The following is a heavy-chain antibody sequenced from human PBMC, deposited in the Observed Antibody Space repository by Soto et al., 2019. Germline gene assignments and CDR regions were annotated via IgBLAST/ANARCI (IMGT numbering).Heavy chain of an antibody. V-gene: IGHV4-34*01. D-gene: IGHD2-15*01. CDR1: GGSFSGYY. J-gene: IGHJ4*02. CDR2: INHSGST. Sequence: QVQLQQWGAGLLKPSETLSLTCAVYGGSFSGYYWSWIRQPPGKGLEWIGEINHSGSTNYNPSLKSRVTISVDTSKIQFSLKLSSLPAADTAVYYCARHYGSGGKYWGQGTLVPVSS. CDR3: ARHYGSGGKY.